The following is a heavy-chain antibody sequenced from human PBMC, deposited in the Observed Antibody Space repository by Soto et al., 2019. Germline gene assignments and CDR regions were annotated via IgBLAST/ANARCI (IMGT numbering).Heavy chain of an antibody. V-gene: IGHV3-11*01. J-gene: IGHJ5*02. D-gene: IGHD1-1*01. Sequence: QVQLVESGGGLVKPGGSLRLSCAASGFTFSDYHMSWIRQAPGKGLEWVSYISNTASTINYADSVKGRFAISRDNAKNSVYLQMNSLRAEDTAVYYCARDGTKRGSWLDPWGQGTLVTVSS. CDR1: GFTFSDYH. CDR3: ARDGTKRGSWLDP. CDR2: ISNTASTI.